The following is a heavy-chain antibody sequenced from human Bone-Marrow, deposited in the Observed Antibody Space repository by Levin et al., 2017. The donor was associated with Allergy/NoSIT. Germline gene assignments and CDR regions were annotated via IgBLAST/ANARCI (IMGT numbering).Heavy chain of an antibody. CDR1: DLSFSFYY. CDR2: INYSGNT. D-gene: IGHD2-2*01. V-gene: IGHV4-34*01. CDR3: ARGLGVVPVVGGIHY. J-gene: IGHJ4*02. Sequence: PSETLSLTCAAYDLSFSFYYWTWIRQSPGKGLEWIGEINYSGNTNYNPSLRSRVTISVDTSKKQFSLKLTSVTAADTAVYYCARGLGVVPVVGGIHYWGQGTLVTVSS.